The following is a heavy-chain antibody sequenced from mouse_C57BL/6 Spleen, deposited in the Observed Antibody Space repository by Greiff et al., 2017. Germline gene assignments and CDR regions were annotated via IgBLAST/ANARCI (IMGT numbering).Heavy chain of an antibody. CDR2: ISSGGDYI. V-gene: IGHV5-9-1*02. Sequence: EVNVVESGEGLVKPGGSLKLSCAASGFTFSSYAMSWVRQTPEKRLEWVAYISSGGDYIYYADTVKGRFTISRDNARNTLYLQMSSLKSEDTAMYYGTIEGTAQATGAMDYWAQEPSDTVSS. D-gene: IGHD3-2*02. J-gene: IGHJ4*01. CDR1: GFTFSSYA. CDR3: TIEGTAQATGAMDY.